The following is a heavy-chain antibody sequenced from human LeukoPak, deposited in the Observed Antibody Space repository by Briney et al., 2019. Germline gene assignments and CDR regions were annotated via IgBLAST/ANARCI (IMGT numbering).Heavy chain of an antibody. CDR1: GFTFSKYW. CDR3: SNHGSQNFES. CDR2: IKEDGSEK. D-gene: IGHD3-9*01. J-gene: IGHJ4*02. V-gene: IGHV3-7*01. Sequence: PGGSLRLSCAASGFTFSKYWMSWVRQAPGKGLEWVANIKEDGSEKYYVDAVKGRFTISRDNAKNSLSLQMNSLRVEDTAVYYCSNHGSQNFESWGQGALVTVSS.